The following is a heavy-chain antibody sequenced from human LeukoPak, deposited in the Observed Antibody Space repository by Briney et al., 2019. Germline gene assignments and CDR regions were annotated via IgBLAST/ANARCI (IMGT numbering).Heavy chain of an antibody. CDR1: GLTFSSYA. V-gene: IGHV3-30-3*01. Sequence: QSGGSLRLSCAASGLTFSSYAMHWVRQAPGKGLEWVAVISYDGSNKYYADSVKGRFTISRDNSKNTLYLQMNSLRAEDTAVYYCARDLNGMRGYWGQGTLVTVSS. CDR2: ISYDGSNK. D-gene: IGHD2-8*01. CDR3: ARDLNGMRGY. J-gene: IGHJ4*02.